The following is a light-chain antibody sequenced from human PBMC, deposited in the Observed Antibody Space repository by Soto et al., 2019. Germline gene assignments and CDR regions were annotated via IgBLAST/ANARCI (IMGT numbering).Light chain of an antibody. CDR2: EVS. V-gene: IGLV2-14*01. CDR3: SSYTSISTRV. CDR1: SSDVGSYNY. Sequence: QSALTQPASVSGSPGQSITISCTGTSSDVGSYNYVSWYQQHPGKDPKLMIYEVSNRPSGASNGLSGSKSGNTAALTISGLQAGEEANYCCSSYTSISTRVFGGGTQLTVL. J-gene: IGLJ3*02.